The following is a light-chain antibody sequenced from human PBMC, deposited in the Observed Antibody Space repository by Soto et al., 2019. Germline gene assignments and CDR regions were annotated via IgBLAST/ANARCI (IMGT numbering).Light chain of an antibody. CDR1: QRIGTW. CDR3: QHYYTYPYT. CDR2: DAS. J-gene: IGKJ2*01. Sequence: DIQMTQSPSTLSASVGDSVSITCRASQRIGTWLTWYQQKPGKVPKLLIYDASHLTSGVPSRFGGSGSGTEFTLSISSLQPDDFATYYCQHYYTYPYTFGQGTKVEIK. V-gene: IGKV1-5*01.